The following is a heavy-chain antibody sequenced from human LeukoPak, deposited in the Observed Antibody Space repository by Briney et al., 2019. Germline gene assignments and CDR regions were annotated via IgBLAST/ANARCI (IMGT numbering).Heavy chain of an antibody. J-gene: IGHJ4*02. CDR2: ISYDGSNK. D-gene: IGHD3-10*01. Sequence: GGSLRLSCAASGFTFSSYGMHRVRQAPGKGPEWVAVISYDGSNKYYADSVKGRFTISRDNSKNTLYLQMNSLRAEDTAVYYCAKALWFGELFCFDYWGQGTLVTVSS. CDR3: AKALWFGELFCFDY. V-gene: IGHV3-30*18. CDR1: GFTFSSYG.